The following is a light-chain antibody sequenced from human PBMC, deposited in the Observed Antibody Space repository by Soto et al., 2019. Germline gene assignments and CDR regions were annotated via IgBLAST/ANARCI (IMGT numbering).Light chain of an antibody. V-gene: IGKV1-39*01. CDR3: QESYSEYAFT. CDR1: QSIFSY. CDR2: SVN. Sequence: DIQVTQSPSSLSASVGDRVTITCRSSQSIFSYLSWYQQKPGTAPKLLIHSVNNLESGVPSRFSGSGSGTDLTLTITSLQTDDSAIYYCQESYSEYAFTFGGGTKVDIK. J-gene: IGKJ4*01.